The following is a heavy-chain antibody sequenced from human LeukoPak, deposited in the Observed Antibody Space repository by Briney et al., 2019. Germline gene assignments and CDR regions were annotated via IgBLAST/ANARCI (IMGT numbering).Heavy chain of an antibody. D-gene: IGHD2-2*01. CDR3: AKDASRYYHGMDV. CDR1: GFTFDDYA. Sequence: GGSLRLSCAASGFTFDDYAMHWVRQAPGKGLEWVSGISWNSGSIGYADSVKGRFTISRDNAKNSLYLQMNSLRAEDTALYYCAKDASRYYHGMDVWGQGTTVTVSS. J-gene: IGHJ6*02. CDR2: ISWNSGSI. V-gene: IGHV3-9*01.